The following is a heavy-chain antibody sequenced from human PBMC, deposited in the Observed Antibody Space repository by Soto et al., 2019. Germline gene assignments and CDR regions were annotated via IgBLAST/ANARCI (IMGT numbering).Heavy chain of an antibody. CDR3: AKRPLSIITFDY. V-gene: IGHV3-23*01. Sequence: GGSLRLSCAASGLTFSSYAMSWVRRAPGKGLEWVSTISGSGANTFYADSVKGRFTISRDNSKNTLYLQMNSLRAEDTAVYYCAKRPLSIITFDYWGQGTLVTVS. CDR2: ISGSGANT. CDR1: GLTFSSYA. D-gene: IGHD3-16*01. J-gene: IGHJ4*02.